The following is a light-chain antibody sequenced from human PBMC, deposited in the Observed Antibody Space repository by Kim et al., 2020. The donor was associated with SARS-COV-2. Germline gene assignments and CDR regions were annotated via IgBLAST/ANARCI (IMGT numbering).Light chain of an antibody. CDR3: QSYDSSLSGSV. Sequence: QRGTIACTGSSSNIGAGYDVHWYQQLPGTAPKLLIYGNSNRPSGVPDRFSGSKSGTSASLAITGLQAEDEADYYCQSYDSSLSGSVFGGGTKVTVL. CDR1: SSNIGAGYD. V-gene: IGLV1-40*01. CDR2: GNS. J-gene: IGLJ2*01.